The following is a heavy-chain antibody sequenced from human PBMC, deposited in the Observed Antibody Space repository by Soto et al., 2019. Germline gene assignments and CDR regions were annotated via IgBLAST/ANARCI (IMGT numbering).Heavy chain of an antibody. CDR2: VYWYDDM. Sequence: QLTLNESSPTLVKPTQTLTLTCTFSGFSLSSRRVGVGWIRQPPGKALEWLALVYWYDDMRYSPSLKSRLTTTKDTSKNQVVLTLTNMDTADTAISYCENDDVGQQAFDFWGHGTMVTVST. CDR1: GFSLSSRRVG. V-gene: IGHV2-5*01. D-gene: IGHD1-1*01. CDR3: ENDDVGQQAFDF. J-gene: IGHJ4*01.